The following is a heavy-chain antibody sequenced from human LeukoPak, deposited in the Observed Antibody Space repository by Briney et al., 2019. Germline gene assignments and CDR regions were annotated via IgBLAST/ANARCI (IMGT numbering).Heavy chain of an antibody. J-gene: IGHJ6*03. CDR1: GGSFSGYY. CDR3: ARGFGVDGLYYYYYYMDV. CDR2: INHSGST. V-gene: IGHV4-34*01. D-gene: IGHD3-3*01. Sequence: RTSETLSLTCAVYGGSFSGYYWSWIRQPPGKGLEWIGEINHSGSTNYNPSLKSRVTISVDTSKNQFSLKLSSVTAADTAVYYCARGFGVDGLYYYYYYMDVWGKGTTVTVSS.